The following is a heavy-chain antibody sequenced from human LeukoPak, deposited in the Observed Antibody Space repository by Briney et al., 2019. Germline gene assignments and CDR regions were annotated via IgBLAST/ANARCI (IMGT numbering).Heavy chain of an antibody. CDR3: ARGVWNPDY. CDR2: MWYDGSEQ. J-gene: IGHJ4*02. CDR1: GFTFSTYA. Sequence: GGSLRLSCAASGFTFSTYAMHWVRQAPGKGLEWVAIMWYDGSEQYYADSLKGRFTISRDTSKNTLYLQMNSLRAEDTAMYYCARGVWNPDYWGQGTLVTVSS. D-gene: IGHD1-1*01. V-gene: IGHV3-33*01.